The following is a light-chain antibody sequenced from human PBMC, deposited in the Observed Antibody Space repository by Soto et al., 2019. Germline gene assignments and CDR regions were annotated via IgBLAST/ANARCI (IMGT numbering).Light chain of an antibody. Sequence: DIHMTQSPSTLPASVGDRVTSTCRASQSISNWLAWYQQKPGKAPNLLIYDASSLQSGVPSRFSGSGFGTEFTLTISSLQPGDFATYYCQQYSSRSTFGQGTKGDIK. CDR1: QSISNW. J-gene: IGKJ1*01. CDR2: DAS. V-gene: IGKV1-5*01. CDR3: QQYSSRST.